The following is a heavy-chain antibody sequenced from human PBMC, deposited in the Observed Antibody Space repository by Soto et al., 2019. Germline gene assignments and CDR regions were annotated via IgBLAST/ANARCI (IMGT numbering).Heavy chain of an antibody. CDR1: GGSISSGDYY. CDR3: ARYKSNYYYGMDV. J-gene: IGHJ6*02. V-gene: IGHV4-61*08. D-gene: IGHD1-20*01. Sequence: SETLSLTCNVSGGSISSGDYYWSWIRQPPGKGLEWIGYIYYSGITNYNPSLKSRVTISVDTSKNQFSLKLSSVTAADTAVYYCARYKSNYYYGMDVWGQGTTVTVSS. CDR2: IYYSGIT.